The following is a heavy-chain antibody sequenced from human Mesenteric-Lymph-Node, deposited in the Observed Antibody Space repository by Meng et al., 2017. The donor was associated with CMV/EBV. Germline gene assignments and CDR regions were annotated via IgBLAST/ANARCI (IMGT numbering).Heavy chain of an antibody. D-gene: IGHD3-10*01. CDR2: VNHSETT. J-gene: IGHJ5*02. V-gene: IGHV4-34*01. Sequence: LTSAVYVASFGDYCWSWIRQPPAKRLVWIGEVNHSETTHYHPSLTSRVTISVDTSKNPFSLRLSSVPAADTAVYYCARNDPGWFDPWGQGTLVTVSS. CDR1: VASFGDYC. CDR3: ARNDPGWFDP.